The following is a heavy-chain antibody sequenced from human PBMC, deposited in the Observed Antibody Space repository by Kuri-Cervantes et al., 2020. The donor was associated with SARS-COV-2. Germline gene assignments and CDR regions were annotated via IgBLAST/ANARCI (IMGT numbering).Heavy chain of an antibody. CDR3: TWTDSSGYYFDFDY. D-gene: IGHD3-22*01. CDR1: GFTFSSYA. Sequence: LSLTCAASGFTFSSYAMSWVRQAPGKGLEWVGFIRSKAYGGTTEYAASVKGRFTISRDDSKSIAYLQMNSLKTEDTAVYYRTWTDSSGYYFDFDYWGQGTLVTVSS. J-gene: IGHJ4*02. CDR2: IRSKAYGGTT. V-gene: IGHV3-49*04.